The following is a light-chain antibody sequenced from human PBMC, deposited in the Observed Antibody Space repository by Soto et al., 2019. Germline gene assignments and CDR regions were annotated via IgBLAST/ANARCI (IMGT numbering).Light chain of an antibody. CDR3: SAYTDRSNLV. Sequence: QSVLAQPASVSGSAGQSITISCSGTMRDVGAYNLVSWYQQHPGIAPKLIIYEVRNRPSGISSRFSGSRSGNTASLTISGLQSEDEGDYYCSAYTDRSNLVFGGGTKVTV. CDR1: MRDVGAYNL. V-gene: IGLV2-14*01. J-gene: IGLJ3*02. CDR2: EVR.